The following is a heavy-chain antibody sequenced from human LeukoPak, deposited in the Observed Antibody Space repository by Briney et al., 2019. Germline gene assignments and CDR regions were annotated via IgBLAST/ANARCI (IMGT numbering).Heavy chain of an antibody. J-gene: IGHJ4*02. CDR1: GFTFSSYE. CDR2: ISSSGGLM. CDR3: AGGNGH. D-gene: IGHD4-23*01. V-gene: IGHV3-48*03. Sequence: PGGSLRLYCVASGFTFSSYEMNWVRQAPGQGLEWVSYISSSGGLMNYADSVKGRFTISRDNAKNSLYLQMNSLRVEDTAFYYCAGGNGHWGQGTLVTVSS.